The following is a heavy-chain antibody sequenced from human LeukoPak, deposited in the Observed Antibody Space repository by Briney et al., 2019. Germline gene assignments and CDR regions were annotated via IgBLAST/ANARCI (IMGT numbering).Heavy chain of an antibody. D-gene: IGHD2-15*01. Sequence: AGGSLRLSCAASGFTVSSNYMSWVRQAPGKGLEWVSVIYSGGSTYYADSVKGRFTISRDNSKNTLYLQMNSLRAEDTAVYYCAKDTRYCSGGSCYSLNWGQGTLVTVSS. CDR2: IYSGGST. CDR1: GFTVSSNY. V-gene: IGHV3-53*01. J-gene: IGHJ4*02. CDR3: AKDTRYCSGGSCYSLN.